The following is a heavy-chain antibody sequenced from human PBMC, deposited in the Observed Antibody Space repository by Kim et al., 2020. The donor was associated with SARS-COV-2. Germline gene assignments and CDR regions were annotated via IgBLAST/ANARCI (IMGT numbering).Heavy chain of an antibody. V-gene: IGHV3-30*02. CDR3: AKQESEETFGEWELLLLFDY. J-gene: IGHJ4*02. D-gene: IGHD1-26*01. Sequence: RFTISRDNSKNTRNLQMNSLRAEDTAVYYCAKQESEETFGEWELLLLFDYWGQGTLVTVSS.